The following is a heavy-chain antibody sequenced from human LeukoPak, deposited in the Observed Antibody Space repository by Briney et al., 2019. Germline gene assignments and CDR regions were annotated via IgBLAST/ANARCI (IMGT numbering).Heavy chain of an antibody. CDR3: AGGITMVRGALNWFDP. CDR1: GGSISSGGYY. D-gene: IGHD3-10*01. J-gene: IGHJ5*02. Sequence: SSETLSLTCTVSGGSISSGGYYWSWIRQHPGKGLEWIGYIYYSGSTYYNPSLKSRVTISVDTSKNQFSLKLSSVTAAATAVYYCAGGITMVRGALNWFDPWGQGTLVTVSS. V-gene: IGHV4-31*03. CDR2: IYYSGST.